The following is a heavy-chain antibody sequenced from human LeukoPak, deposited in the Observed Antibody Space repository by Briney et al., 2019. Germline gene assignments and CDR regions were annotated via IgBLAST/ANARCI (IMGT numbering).Heavy chain of an antibody. CDR3: ATLTYYYDSSGYYSPHYFDY. CDR1: GGSISSSSYY. J-gene: IGHJ4*02. D-gene: IGHD3-22*01. V-gene: IGHV4-39*05. CDR2: IYYSGST. Sequence: SETPSLTCTVSGGSISSSSYYWGWVRQPPGKGLEWIGSIYYSGSTYYNPSLNSRVTISVDTSKNQFSLKLSSVTAADTAVYYCATLTYYYDSSGYYSPHYFDYWGQGTLVTVSS.